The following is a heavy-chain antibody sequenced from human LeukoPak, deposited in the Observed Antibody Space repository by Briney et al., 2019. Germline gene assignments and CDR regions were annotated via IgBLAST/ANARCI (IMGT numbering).Heavy chain of an antibody. CDR2: IYRSGST. D-gene: IGHD2-2*01. J-gene: IGHJ5*02. Sequence: SETLSLTCTVSGYSISSGYYWGWIRQPPGKGLEWIGSIYRSGSTYYNPSLKSRVTISVDMSKNQFSLKLSSVTAADTAVYYCARGAGYCSSTSCYPFWFDPWGQGTLVTVSS. V-gene: IGHV4-38-2*02. CDR1: GYSISSGYY. CDR3: ARGAGYCSSTSCYPFWFDP.